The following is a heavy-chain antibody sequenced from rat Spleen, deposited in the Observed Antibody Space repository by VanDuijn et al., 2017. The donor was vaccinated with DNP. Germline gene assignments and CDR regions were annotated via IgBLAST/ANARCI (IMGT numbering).Heavy chain of an antibody. Sequence: EVQLQESGPGLVKPSQSLSLTCSVTGYSITSNYWGWIRKFPGNKMEWIGHISYSGSTSYNPSLKSRISITRDTSKNQFFLQLNSVTTEDTATYYCARYPITIAAISTGDYYVMDAWGQGASVTVSS. CDR3: ARYPITIAAISTGDYYVMDA. V-gene: IGHV3-1*01. J-gene: IGHJ4*01. CDR1: GYSITSNY. CDR2: ISYSGST. D-gene: IGHD1-2*01.